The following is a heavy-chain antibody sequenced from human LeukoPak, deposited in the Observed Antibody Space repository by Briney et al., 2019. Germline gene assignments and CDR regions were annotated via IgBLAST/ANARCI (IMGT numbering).Heavy chain of an antibody. Sequence: GGSLRLSCAASGFTFSSYGMSWVRQAPGKGLEWVSAIRGSGIRTYYADSVNGRFAISRDNSKNTLYLQMNSLRAEDTAVYYCAKLLRDYYDSSGDAFDIWGQGTMVTVSS. V-gene: IGHV3-23*01. CDR1: GFTFSSYG. CDR3: AKLLRDYYDSSGDAFDI. CDR2: IRGSGIRT. J-gene: IGHJ3*02. D-gene: IGHD3-22*01.